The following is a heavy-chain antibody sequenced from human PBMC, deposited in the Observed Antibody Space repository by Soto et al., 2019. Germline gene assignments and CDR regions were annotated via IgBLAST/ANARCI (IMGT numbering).Heavy chain of an antibody. CDR3: AHRQWGYCSGGSCYEQPFDY. J-gene: IGHJ4*02. D-gene: IGHD2-15*01. Sequence: SGPTLVNPTQTLTLTCTFSGFSLSTSGVGVGWIRQPPGKALEWLALIYWDDDKRYSPSLKSRLTITKDTSKNQVVLTMTNMDPVDTATYYCAHRQWGYCSGGSCYEQPFDYWGQGTLVTVS. CDR2: IYWDDDK. CDR1: GFSLSTSGVG. V-gene: IGHV2-5*02.